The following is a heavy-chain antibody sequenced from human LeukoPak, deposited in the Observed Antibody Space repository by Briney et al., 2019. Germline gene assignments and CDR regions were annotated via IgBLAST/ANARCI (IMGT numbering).Heavy chain of an antibody. D-gene: IGHD3-3*01. J-gene: IGHJ3*02. V-gene: IGHV4-31*11. CDR2: IYYTGSS. CDR3: ARDPGPITIFGVVTMSDAFDI. Sequence: SQTLSLTCAVSGRSINNGGYYWSWIRQHPGNGLEWIGYIYYTGSSYYNPSLRSRVTMSVDTSKIQFSLKLSSVTAADTAVYYCARDPGPITIFGVVTMSDAFDIWGQGTMVTVSS. CDR1: GRSINNGGYY.